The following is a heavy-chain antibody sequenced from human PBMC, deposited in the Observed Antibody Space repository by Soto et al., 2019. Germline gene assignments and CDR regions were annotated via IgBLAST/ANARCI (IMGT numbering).Heavy chain of an antibody. CDR3: ASDRAPGYCSGGSCYSGYYYYGMDV. V-gene: IGHV3-33*01. J-gene: IGHJ6*02. Sequence: GGSLRLSCAASGFTFSSYGMHWVRQAPGKGLEWVAVIWYDGSNKYYADSVKGRFTISRDNSKNTLYLQMNSLRAEDTAVYYCASDRAPGYCSGGSCYSGYYYYGMDVWGQGTTVTVSS. CDR1: GFTFSSYG. CDR2: IWYDGSNK. D-gene: IGHD2-15*01.